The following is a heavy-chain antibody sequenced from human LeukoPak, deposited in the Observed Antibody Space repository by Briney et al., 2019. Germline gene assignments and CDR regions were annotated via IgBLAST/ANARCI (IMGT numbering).Heavy chain of an antibody. J-gene: IGHJ6*02. CDR1: GGSISSHY. CDR2: IYYSGST. V-gene: IGHV4-59*08. D-gene: IGHD6-13*01. Sequence: PSETLSLTCTVSGGSISSHYWSWIRQPPGKGLEWIGYIYYSGSTNYNPSLKSRVTISVDTSKNQFSLKLSSVTAADTAVYYCARRKTEAAGTSVYYYGMDVWGQGTTVTVSS. CDR3: ARRKTEAAGTSVYYYGMDV.